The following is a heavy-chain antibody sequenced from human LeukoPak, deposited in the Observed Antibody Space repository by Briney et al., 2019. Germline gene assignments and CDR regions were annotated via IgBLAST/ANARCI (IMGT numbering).Heavy chain of an antibody. D-gene: IGHD3-22*01. J-gene: IGHJ4*02. Sequence: GGSLRLSCAASGITFSSYGMGWVRQAPVKGLEWVSAITGGGDTTYYADSVKGRFTISRDNSKNTLFLQMSSLRADDTAVYYCVRTSGYLAYWGQGTLVTVSS. V-gene: IGHV3-23*01. CDR2: ITGGGDTT. CDR3: VRTSGYLAY. CDR1: GITFSSYG.